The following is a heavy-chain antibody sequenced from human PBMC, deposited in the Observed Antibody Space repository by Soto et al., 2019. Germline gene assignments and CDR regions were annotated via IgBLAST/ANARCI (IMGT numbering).Heavy chain of an antibody. Sequence: QVQLVQSGAEVKKPGSSVKVSCKASGGTFSSYAISWVRQAPGQGLEWMGGIIPIFGTANYAQKFQGRVTITADESTSTAYMELSSLRSEDTAVYYCARDRGHIVGTIPMGYYGMDVWGQGTTVTVSS. CDR1: GGTFSSYA. D-gene: IGHD5-12*01. V-gene: IGHV1-69*01. CDR2: IIPIFGTA. CDR3: ARDRGHIVGTIPMGYYGMDV. J-gene: IGHJ6*02.